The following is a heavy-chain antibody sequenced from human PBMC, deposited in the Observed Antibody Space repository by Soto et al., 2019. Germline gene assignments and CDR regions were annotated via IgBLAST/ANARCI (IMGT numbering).Heavy chain of an antibody. Sequence: GGSLRLSCAASGFPFSSYSMTWVRQAPGKGLEWVSSISSKSTYIYYADSVKGRFTISRDNVKNSLSLQMNSLRADDTAVYYCARITFTVRGVPDYWGQGALVNVSS. CDR2: ISSKSTYI. D-gene: IGHD3-10*01. V-gene: IGHV3-21*06. CDR3: ARITFTVRGVPDY. J-gene: IGHJ4*02. CDR1: GFPFSSYS.